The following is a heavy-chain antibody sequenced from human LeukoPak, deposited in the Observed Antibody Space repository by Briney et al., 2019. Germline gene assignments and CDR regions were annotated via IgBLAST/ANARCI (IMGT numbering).Heavy chain of an antibody. CDR3: AKAIPFRAGYDSSGYYHEFYFDY. Sequence: GGSLRLSCAASGFTFSSYAMSWVRQAPGKGLEWVSAISGSGGSTYYADSVKGRFTISRDNSKTTLYLQMNSLRAEDTAVYYCAKAIPFRAGYDSSGYYHEFYFDYWGQGTLVTVSS. D-gene: IGHD3-22*01. V-gene: IGHV3-23*01. CDR1: GFTFSSYA. CDR2: ISGSGGST. J-gene: IGHJ4*02.